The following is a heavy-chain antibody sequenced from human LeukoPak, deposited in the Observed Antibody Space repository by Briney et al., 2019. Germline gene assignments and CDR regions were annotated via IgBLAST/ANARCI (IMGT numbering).Heavy chain of an antibody. Sequence: PSETLSLTCTVSGGSISSSSYYWGWIRQSPGKGLEWIGSIYYSGSTYYNPSLESRVTISVDTSKNQFSLKLSSVTAADTAVYYCARVCYGTKQWLVFYFDYWGQGTLVTVSS. J-gene: IGHJ4*02. CDR1: GGSISSSSYY. V-gene: IGHV4-39*07. D-gene: IGHD6-19*01. CDR3: ARVCYGTKQWLVFYFDY. CDR2: IYYSGST.